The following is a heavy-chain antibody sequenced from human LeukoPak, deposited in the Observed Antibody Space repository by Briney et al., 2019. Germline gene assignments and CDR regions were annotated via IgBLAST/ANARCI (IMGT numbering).Heavy chain of an antibody. D-gene: IGHD3-9*01. Sequence: ASVKVSCKASGGTFSSYAISWVRQAPGQGLEWMGRIIPILGIANYAQKFQGRVTITADKSTSTAYMELSSLRSEDTAEYYCARTLTGYSFWFDPWGQGTLVTVSS. J-gene: IGHJ5*02. V-gene: IGHV1-69*04. CDR3: ARTLTGYSFWFDP. CDR2: IIPILGIA. CDR1: GGTFSSYA.